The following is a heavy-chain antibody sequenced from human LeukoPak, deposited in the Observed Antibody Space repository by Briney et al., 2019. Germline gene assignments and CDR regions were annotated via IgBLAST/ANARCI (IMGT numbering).Heavy chain of an antibody. V-gene: IGHV3-23*01. CDR3: ATYRQVLLPFES. D-gene: IGHD2-8*02. Sequence: AGGSLRLSCAASGFSFSSCAMSWVRQAPGKGLEWVSAISGSGGRTYYADSVKGRFTISRDNSKNTLYLQMNRLRAEDTAIYYCATYRQVLLPFESWGQGTLVTVSS. CDR2: ISGSGGRT. CDR1: GFSFSSCA. J-gene: IGHJ4*02.